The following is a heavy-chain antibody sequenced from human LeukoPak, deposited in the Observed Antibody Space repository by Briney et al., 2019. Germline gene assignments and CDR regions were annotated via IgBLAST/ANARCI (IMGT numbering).Heavy chain of an antibody. CDR2: IYYSGNT. J-gene: IGHJ4*02. CDR3: ARGGGCTTTSCDFDW. CDR1: GGSISGSY. D-gene: IGHD2-8*01. V-gene: IGHV4-59*01. Sequence: SETLSLTCTVSGGSISGSYWSWIRQPPGKGLEWIGYIYYSGNTNYNPALKRRVTISVDTSKNQFSLKLSSVTAADTAVYFCARGGGCTTTSCDFDWWGQGTQVTVSS.